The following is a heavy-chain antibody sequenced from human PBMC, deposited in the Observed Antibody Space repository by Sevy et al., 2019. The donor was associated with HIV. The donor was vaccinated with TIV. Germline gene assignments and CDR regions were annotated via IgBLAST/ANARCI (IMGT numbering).Heavy chain of an antibody. Sequence: ASVKVSCKVSGYTLTELSMHWVRQAPGNGLEWMGGFDPEDGETIYAQKFQGRVTMTEDTSTDTAYMELSSLRSEDTAVYYCATEMVVPAATNPGSGGDAFDIWGQGTMVTVSS. D-gene: IGHD2-2*01. CDR3: ATEMVVPAATNPGSGGDAFDI. J-gene: IGHJ3*02. CDR2: FDPEDGET. V-gene: IGHV1-24*01. CDR1: GYTLTELS.